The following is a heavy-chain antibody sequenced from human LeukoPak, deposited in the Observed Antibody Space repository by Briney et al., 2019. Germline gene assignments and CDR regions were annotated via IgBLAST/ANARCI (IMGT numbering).Heavy chain of an antibody. J-gene: IGHJ4*02. D-gene: IGHD3-3*01. CDR1: GYTFTSYG. V-gene: IGHV1-18*01. CDR2: ISAYNGNT. Sequence: ASVKVSCKASGYTFTSYGISWVRQAPGQGLEWMGWISAYNGNTNYAQKLQGRVTMTTDTSTSTAYMELRSLRSDDTAVYYCARVLRFLESSGDFDYWGQGTLVTVSS. CDR3: ARVLRFLESSGDFDY.